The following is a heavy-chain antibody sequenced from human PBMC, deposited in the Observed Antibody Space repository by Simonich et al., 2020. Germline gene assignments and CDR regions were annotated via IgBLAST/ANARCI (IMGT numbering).Heavy chain of an antibody. CDR1: GYTFPDYH. V-gene: IGHV1-69-2*01. D-gene: IGHD6-13*01. J-gene: IGHJ4*02. CDR2: FYPKDGKP. Sequence: EVQLVQSGAEVTKPGATVKISCKVSGYTFPDYHLHWVQQAPGKGLVGMGTFYPKDGKPIYAEKFQGRGTITADTSTDTASMELSSLRSEDTAVYYCATDTYSSSWYGGGVYWGQGTLVTVSS. CDR3: ATDTYSSSWYGGGVY.